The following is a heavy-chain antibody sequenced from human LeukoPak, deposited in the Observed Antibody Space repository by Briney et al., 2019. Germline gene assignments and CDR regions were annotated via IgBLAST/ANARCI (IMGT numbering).Heavy chain of an antibody. CDR1: GFTFSSYG. CDR2: IRYDGSNK. CDR3: AKVSSDIVVVPAASSFDY. J-gene: IGHJ4*02. D-gene: IGHD2-2*01. Sequence: PGGSLRLSCAASGFTFSSYGMHWVRQAPGKGLEWVAFIRYDGSNKYYADSVKGRFTISRDNSKNTLYLQMNSLRAEDTAVYYCAKVSSDIVVVPAASSFDYWGQGTLATVSS. V-gene: IGHV3-30*02.